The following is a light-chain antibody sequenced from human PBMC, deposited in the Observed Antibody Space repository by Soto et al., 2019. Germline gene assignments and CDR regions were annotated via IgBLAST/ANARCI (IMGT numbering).Light chain of an antibody. CDR3: QQYYSSPRT. V-gene: IGKV4-1*01. J-gene: IGKJ1*01. Sequence: DIVMTQSPDSLAVSLGERATINCKSTQSVLYNSNNKNYLAWYQQKPGQPPKLLIYWAPSRDSGVPDRFSGSGSGTDFTLTISSLQAEDVAVYYCQQYYSSPRTFGQGTKVEIK. CDR1: QSVLYNSNNKNY. CDR2: WAP.